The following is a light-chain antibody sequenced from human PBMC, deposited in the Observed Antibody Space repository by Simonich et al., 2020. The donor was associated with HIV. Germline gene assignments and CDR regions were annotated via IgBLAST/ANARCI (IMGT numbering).Light chain of an antibody. V-gene: IGKV4-1*01. J-gene: IGKJ1*01. CDR2: WAS. CDR3: QQSYSTPPT. Sequence: DIVMTQSPDSLAVSLGERATINCKSSQSLLYSSNNKNSLVWYQQKPGQPPKLLIYWASTRESGVPDRFRGSGSGTDFTLTISSLQAEDVAVYYCQQSYSTPPTFGQGTKVEIK. CDR1: QSLLYSSNNKNS.